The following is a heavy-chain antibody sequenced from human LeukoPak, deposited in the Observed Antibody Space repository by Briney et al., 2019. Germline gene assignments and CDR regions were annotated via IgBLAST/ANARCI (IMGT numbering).Heavy chain of an antibody. CDR1: GGTFSSYA. Sequence: SVKVSCKASGGTFSSYAISWVRQAPGQWLEWMGGIIPIFGTANYAQKFQGRVTITADESTSTAYMELSSLRSEDTAVYYCAREEPAAINWFDPWGQGTLVTVSS. D-gene: IGHD2-2*02. J-gene: IGHJ5*02. CDR3: AREEPAAINWFDP. V-gene: IGHV1-69*01. CDR2: IIPIFGTA.